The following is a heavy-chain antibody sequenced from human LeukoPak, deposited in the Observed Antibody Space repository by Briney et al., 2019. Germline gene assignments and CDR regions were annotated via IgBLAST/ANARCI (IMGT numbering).Heavy chain of an antibody. J-gene: IGHJ5*02. CDR3: ARDHPEIVGATTFYS. V-gene: IGHV3-66*01. CDR1: GFTVSSNY. Sequence: GGSLRLSCAASGFTVSSNYMSWVRQAPGKGLEWVSVIYSGGSTYYADSVKGRFTISRDNSKNTLYLQMNSLRAEDTAVYYCARDHPEIVGATTFYSWGQGTLVTVSS. CDR2: IYSGGST. D-gene: IGHD1-26*01.